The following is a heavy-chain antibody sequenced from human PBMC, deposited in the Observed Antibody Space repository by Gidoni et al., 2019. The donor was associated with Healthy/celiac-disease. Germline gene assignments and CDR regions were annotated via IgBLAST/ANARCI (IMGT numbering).Heavy chain of an antibody. CDR1: GFPFSAPA. Sequence: ELQLVRSGVGLVPPGGALNISCSSPGFPFSAPAIHWVRQASGKGLEWVGRSRSKANSYAKAYAASVKGRFTISRDDSKNTAYLQMNSLKTEDTAVYYCTGYYDFPFDPWGQGTLVTVSS. CDR2: SRSKANSYAK. V-gene: IGHV3-73*02. J-gene: IGHJ5*02. D-gene: IGHD3-3*01. CDR3: TGYYDFPFDP.